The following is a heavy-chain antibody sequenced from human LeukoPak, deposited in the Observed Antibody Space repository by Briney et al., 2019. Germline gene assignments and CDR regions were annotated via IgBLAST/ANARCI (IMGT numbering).Heavy chain of an antibody. J-gene: IGHJ4*02. D-gene: IGHD2/OR15-2a*01. CDR1: GGSISSSSYY. CDR3: ARHEYFVNY. Sequence: SETLSLTCTVSGGSISSSSYYWGWIRQPPGEGLEWIGSFYYSGSTYYNPSLKGRVTISVDTSKNQFSLNLSSMIAADTAVYYCARHEYFVNYWGQGTLVTVSS. V-gene: IGHV4-39*01. CDR2: FYYSGST.